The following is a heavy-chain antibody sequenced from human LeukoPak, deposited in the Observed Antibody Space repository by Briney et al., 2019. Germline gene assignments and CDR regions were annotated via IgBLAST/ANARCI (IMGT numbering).Heavy chain of an antibody. D-gene: IGHD2-15*01. Sequence: PSETLSLTCTASGGSISSSNYYWDWIRQPPGKGLEWIGSIYYSGSTYSNPSLKSRVTISVDTSNNQFSLRLTSVTAADTAVYYCASLKRGGEYYFDYWGQGTLVTVSS. V-gene: IGHV4-39*01. CDR2: IYYSGST. J-gene: IGHJ4*02. CDR1: GGSISSSNYY. CDR3: ASLKRGGEYYFDY.